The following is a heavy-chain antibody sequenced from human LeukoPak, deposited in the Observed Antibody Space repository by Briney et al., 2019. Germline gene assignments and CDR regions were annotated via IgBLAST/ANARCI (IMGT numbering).Heavy chain of an antibody. CDR3: AREGIAARPLGY. Sequence: GGSLRLSCAASGFTFSSYAMHWVRQAPGKGLEWVAVISYDGSNKYYADSVKGRFTISRDNSKNTLYLQMNSLRAEDTAVYYRAREGIAARPLGYWGQGTLVTVSS. D-gene: IGHD6-6*01. J-gene: IGHJ4*02. CDR2: ISYDGSNK. CDR1: GFTFSSYA. V-gene: IGHV3-30*01.